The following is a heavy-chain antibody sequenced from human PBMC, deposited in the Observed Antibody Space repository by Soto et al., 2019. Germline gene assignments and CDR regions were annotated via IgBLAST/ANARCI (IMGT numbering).Heavy chain of an antibody. CDR2: ITWNSRVL. D-gene: IGHD3-3*01. V-gene: IGHV3-9*01. CDR1: GLNFDDFA. Sequence: EVQLVESGGRLVQPGRSLRLSCVGTGLNFDDFAMHWVRQAPGKGLEWVSGITWNSRVLAYADSVKGRFTISRDNARNSLYLQMDSLRDEDTALYYCAKGRYYFWSPYYFDSWGQGTLVTVSP. CDR3: AKGRYYFWSPYYFDS. J-gene: IGHJ4*02.